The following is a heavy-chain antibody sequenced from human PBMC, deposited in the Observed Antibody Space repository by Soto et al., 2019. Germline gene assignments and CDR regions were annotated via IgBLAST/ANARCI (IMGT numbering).Heavy chain of an antibody. Sequence: SETLSLTCTVSGGSISSYYWSWIRQPPGKGLEWIGYIYYSGSTNYNPSLKSRVTISVDTSKNQFSLKLSSVTAADTAVYYCARQGEYSSSHFDYWGQGTLVTVSS. CDR2: IYYSGST. J-gene: IGHJ4*02. V-gene: IGHV4-59*08. CDR1: GGSISSYY. CDR3: ARQGEYSSSHFDY. D-gene: IGHD6-6*01.